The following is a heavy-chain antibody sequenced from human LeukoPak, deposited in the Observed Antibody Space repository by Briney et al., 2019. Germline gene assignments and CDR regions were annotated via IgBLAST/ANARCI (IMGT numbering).Heavy chain of an antibody. Sequence: PSETLSLTCTVSGGSISSYYWSWIRQPPGKGLEWIGYIYYSGSTYYNPSLKSRVTISVDTSKNQFSLKLSSVTAADTAVYYCARDRYYYDSSGYPTRRFDYWGQGTLVTVSS. D-gene: IGHD3-22*01. J-gene: IGHJ4*02. CDR2: IYYSGST. CDR1: GGSISSYY. V-gene: IGHV4-59*12. CDR3: ARDRYYYDSSGYPTRRFDY.